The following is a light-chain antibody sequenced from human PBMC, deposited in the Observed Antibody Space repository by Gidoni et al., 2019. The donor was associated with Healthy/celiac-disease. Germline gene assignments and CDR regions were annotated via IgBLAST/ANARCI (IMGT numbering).Light chain of an antibody. CDR1: QSVSSY. V-gene: IGKV3-11*01. CDR3: QQRSNWLT. J-gene: IGKJ4*01. Sequence: DIVLTQSPATLSLSPGERATLSCRASQSVSSYLAWYQQKPGQAPRLLIYDAYNRATGIPARFSGSGSGTDFTLTISSLEPEDFAVYYCQQRSNWLTFGGGTKVEIK. CDR2: DAY.